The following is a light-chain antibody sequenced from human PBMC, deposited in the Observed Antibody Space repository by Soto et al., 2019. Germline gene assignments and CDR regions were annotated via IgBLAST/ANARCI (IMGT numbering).Light chain of an antibody. V-gene: IGKV1-5*01. CDR2: DVS. CDR1: QSISSW. CDR3: QQYSSLRT. J-gene: IGKJ2*01. Sequence: DIQMTQSPSTLSASVGDRVTITCRASQSISSWLAWYQQKPGKAPKLLIYDVSTLESGVPSRFSGSGSGTEFTLTISCLQPDDFATYYCQQYSSLRTFGQGTKLKIK.